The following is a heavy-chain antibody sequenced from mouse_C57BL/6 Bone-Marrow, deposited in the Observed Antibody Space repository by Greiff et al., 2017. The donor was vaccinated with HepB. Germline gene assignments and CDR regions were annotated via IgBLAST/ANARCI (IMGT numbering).Heavy chain of an antibody. CDR1: GYTFTDYN. J-gene: IGHJ3*01. V-gene: IGHV1-18*01. D-gene: IGHD2-4*01. Sequence: VQLKQSGPELVKPGASVKIPCKASGYTFTDYNMDWVKQSHGKSLEWIGDINPNNGGTIYNQKFKGKATLTVDKSSSTAYMELRSLTSEDTAVYYCARPYYDYGAWFAYWGQGTLVTVSA. CDR2: INPNNGGT. CDR3: ARPYYDYGAWFAY.